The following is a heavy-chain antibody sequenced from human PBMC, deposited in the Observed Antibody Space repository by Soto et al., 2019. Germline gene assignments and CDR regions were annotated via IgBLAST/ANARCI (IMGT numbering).Heavy chain of an antibody. J-gene: IGHJ3*02. CDR3: ARVERGTATTVVDAFEI. D-gene: IGHD1-1*01. Sequence: QVQLQQWGAGLLKPSEPLSLTCAVFGGSVNSGNYYWSWIRQPPGKGLEWIGEMSHSGGTHFNPPLKSRVTISVDTSKNQFSLKMSSVTAADTALYYCARVERGTATTVVDAFEIWGPGTMVTVSS. CDR1: GGSVNSGNYY. CDR2: MSHSGGT. V-gene: IGHV4-34*01.